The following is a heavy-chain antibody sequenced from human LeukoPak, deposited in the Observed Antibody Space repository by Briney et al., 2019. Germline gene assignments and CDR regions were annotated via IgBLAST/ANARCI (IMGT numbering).Heavy chain of an antibody. CDR2: VYYSGST. CDR1: GGSISSYY. CDR3: AGTYYGFWSGYYPHYYYYYMDV. J-gene: IGHJ6*03. D-gene: IGHD3-3*01. Sequence: SETLSLTCTVSGGSISSYYWSWIRQPPGKGLEWIGYVYYSGSTNYNPSLKSRVTISVDTSKNQFSLKLSSVTAADTAVYYCAGTYYGFWSGYYPHYYYYYMDVWGKGTTVTVSS. V-gene: IGHV4-59*01.